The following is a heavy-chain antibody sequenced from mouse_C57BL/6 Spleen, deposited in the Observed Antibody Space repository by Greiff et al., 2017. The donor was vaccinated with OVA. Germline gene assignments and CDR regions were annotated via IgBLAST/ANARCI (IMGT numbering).Heavy chain of an antibody. CDR3: ARRGTQTGSLYFDD. Sequence: VQLQQSGAELVRPGTSVKVSCKASGYAFTNYLIEWVKQRPGQGLEWIGVINPGSGGTNYNEKFKGKATLTADKSSSTAYMQLSSLTSEDSAVYFCARRGTQTGSLYFDDWGQGTTLTVSS. V-gene: IGHV1-54*01. CDR2: INPGSGGT. D-gene: IGHD4-1*01. CDR1: GYAFTNYL. J-gene: IGHJ2*01.